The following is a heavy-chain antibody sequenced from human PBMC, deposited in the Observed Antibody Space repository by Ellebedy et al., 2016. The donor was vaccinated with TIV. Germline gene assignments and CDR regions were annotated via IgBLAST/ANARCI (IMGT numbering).Heavy chain of an antibody. J-gene: IGHJ6*03. CDR1: GGTFSRSA. CDR3: ARARGSSDTPYYNYYMDV. Sequence: SVKVSCKASGGTFSRSAISWVRQAPGQGLEWMGGIIPVVGIATYAQKFQGSLTITADLSSSTAYMELSSLRSEDTAVYYCARARGSSDTPYYNYYMDVWGKGTTVTVSS. CDR2: IIPVVGIA. V-gene: IGHV1-69*10. D-gene: IGHD2-15*01.